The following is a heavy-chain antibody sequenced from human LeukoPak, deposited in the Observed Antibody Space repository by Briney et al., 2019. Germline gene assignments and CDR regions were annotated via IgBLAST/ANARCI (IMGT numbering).Heavy chain of an antibody. J-gene: IGHJ5*02. V-gene: IGHV4-31*03. Sequence: MPSETLSLTCSVSGGSISSGGFYWSWIRQHPGKGLDWIGYIHYTGTTYYNPSLKSRVIISVDRSKNQFSLKLTSVTAADTAVYYCARGRGHSYAFDPWGQGTLVTVSS. CDR2: IHYTGTT. CDR1: GGSISSGGFY. D-gene: IGHD5-18*01. CDR3: ARGRGHSYAFDP.